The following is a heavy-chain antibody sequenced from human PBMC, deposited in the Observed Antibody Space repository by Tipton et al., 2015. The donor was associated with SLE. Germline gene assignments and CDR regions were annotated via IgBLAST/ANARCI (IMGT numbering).Heavy chain of an antibody. CDR2: IYYSGST. CDR1: GGSIGSSSYY. Sequence: TLSLTCTVSGGSIGSSSYYWGWIRQPPGKGLEWIGSIYYSGSTYYNPSLKSRVTISVDTSKNQFSLKLSSVTAADTAVYYCARGRGSSGLDYWGQGTLVTVSS. D-gene: IGHD3-22*01. J-gene: IGHJ4*02. CDR3: ARGRGSSGLDY. V-gene: IGHV4-39*07.